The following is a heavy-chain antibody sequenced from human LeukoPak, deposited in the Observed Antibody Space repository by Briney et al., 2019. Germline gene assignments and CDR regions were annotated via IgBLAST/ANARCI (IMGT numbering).Heavy chain of an antibody. Sequence: SETLSLTCAVYGGSFSGYYWTWIRQPPGKGLEWIGDINHSGSTNYNPSLKSRVTISVDTSKNQFSLKLSSVTAADTAVYYCARGRERLWFRDLSGVDFDYWGQGTLVTVSS. D-gene: IGHD3-10*01. CDR2: INHSGST. V-gene: IGHV4-34*01. CDR1: GGSFSGYY. J-gene: IGHJ4*02. CDR3: ARGRERLWFRDLSGVDFDY.